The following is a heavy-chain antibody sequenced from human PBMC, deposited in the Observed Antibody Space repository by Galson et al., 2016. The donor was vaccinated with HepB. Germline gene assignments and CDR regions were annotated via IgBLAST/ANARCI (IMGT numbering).Heavy chain of an antibody. CDR3: ARGQNNFRR. D-gene: IGHD1-20*01. J-gene: IGHJ4*02. CDR2: VHYTGAT. V-gene: IGHV4-59*01. CDR1: GGSFTSYH. Sequence: ETLSLTCTVTGGSFTSYHWSWIRQPPGKGLEWIGCVHYTGATNYNPSLKSRVTFSMDTSKSQFSLHLSSVTVADTAVYYCARGQNNFRRWGQGTLVTVSS.